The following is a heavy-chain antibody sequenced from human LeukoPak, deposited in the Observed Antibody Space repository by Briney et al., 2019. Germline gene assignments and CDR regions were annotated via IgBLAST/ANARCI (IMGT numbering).Heavy chain of an antibody. V-gene: IGHV1-69*05. CDR2: IIPIFGTA. J-gene: IGHJ4*02. CDR3: ARAPREQSRGYYFDY. CDR1: GGTFSSYA. Sequence: GASVKVSCKASGGTFSSYAISWVRQAPGQGLEWMGGIIPIFGTANYAQKFQGRVTITTDESTSTAYMELSSLRSEDTAVYYCARAPREQSRGYYFDYWGQGTLVTVSS. D-gene: IGHD2-2*01.